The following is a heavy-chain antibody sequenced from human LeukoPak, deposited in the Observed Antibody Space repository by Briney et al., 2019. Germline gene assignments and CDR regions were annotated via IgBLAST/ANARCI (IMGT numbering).Heavy chain of an antibody. CDR1: GFTFSSYW. CDR2: INGAGSSI. J-gene: IGHJ4*02. Sequence: GGSLRLSCAASGFTFSSYWMSWVRQTPGKGLVWVSRINGAGSSISYADSVKGRVTISRDNAKNTLYLQMNNLRAEDTAVYYCARGGDYKNDYWGQGTLVTVFS. V-gene: IGHV3-74*01. CDR3: ARGGDYKNDY. D-gene: IGHD4-17*01.